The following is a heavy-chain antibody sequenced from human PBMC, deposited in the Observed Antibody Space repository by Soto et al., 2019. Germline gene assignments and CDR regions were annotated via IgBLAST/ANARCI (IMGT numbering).Heavy chain of an antibody. CDR3: ATGGQNDGYNFYHGMDV. CDR1: GGIFTNNA. D-gene: IGHD2-15*01. Sequence: QVQVAQSGAEVKKPGSSVKVSCKVSGGIFTNNAISWVRQAPGQGLEWLGGVIPLFDTAYYAQIFRGRLRISADGATTTAYMELSGLTSADTAVYFCATGGQNDGYNFYHGMDVWGQGTTVTVS. CDR2: VIPLFDTA. V-gene: IGHV1-69*01. J-gene: IGHJ6*02.